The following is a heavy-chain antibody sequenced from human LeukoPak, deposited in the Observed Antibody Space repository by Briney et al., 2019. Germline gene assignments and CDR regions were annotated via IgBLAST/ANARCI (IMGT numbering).Heavy chain of an antibody. CDR1: GGSNRSNTNFWGWDSSSY. CDR2: IHFTGTT. J-gene: IGHJ3*02. D-gene: IGHD2-2*02. Sequence: SETLSLTCSVSGGSNRSNTNFWGWDSSSYWGWIRQPPGKGLEWIGSIHFTGTTYYNSSLQSRLTISVDTSKNLFSLKLTSVTATDTALYYCARQRDTASVGAFDTWGQGTMVIVSP. CDR3: ARQRDTASVGAFDT. V-gene: IGHV4-39*01.